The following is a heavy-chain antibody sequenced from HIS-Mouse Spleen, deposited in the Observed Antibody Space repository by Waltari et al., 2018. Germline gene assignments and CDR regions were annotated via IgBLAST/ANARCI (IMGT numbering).Heavy chain of an antibody. CDR1: GYTLTELS. D-gene: IGHD2-15*01. V-gene: IGHV1-24*01. CDR2: CDHEEGET. Sequence: QVQLVQSGAEVKKPGASVKVSCKVSGYTLTELSMHWVRQAPGKGLEWIGGCDHEEGETIYAQKCQGRVTMTEDTSTDTAYMELSSLRSEDTAVYYCATELGCSGGSCYSYWGQGTLVTVSS. CDR3: ATELGCSGGSCYSY. J-gene: IGHJ4*02.